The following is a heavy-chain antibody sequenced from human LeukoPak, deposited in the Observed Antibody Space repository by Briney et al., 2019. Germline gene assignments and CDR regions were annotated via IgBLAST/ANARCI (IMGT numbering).Heavy chain of an antibody. CDR3: ARVLGVGCYYYMDV. CDR1: GGSISSYY. Sequence: SETLSLTCTVSGGSISSYYWSWIRQPPGKGLEWIGYIYYSGSTNYNPPLKSRVTISVDKSKNQCSLKLSSVTAADTAVYYCARVLGVGCYYYMDVWGKGTTVTVSS. D-gene: IGHD6-19*01. CDR2: IYYSGST. V-gene: IGHV4-59*01. J-gene: IGHJ6*03.